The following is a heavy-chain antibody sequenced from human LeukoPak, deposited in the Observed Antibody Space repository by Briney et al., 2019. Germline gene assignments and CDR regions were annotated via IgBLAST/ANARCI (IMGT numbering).Heavy chain of an antibody. D-gene: IGHD4-11*01. Sequence: ASVKVSCKASGYTFTSYDINWVRQATGQGLEWMGWMNPNSGNTGYAQKFQGRVTITRNTSISTAYMELSSLRSEDTAVYYCGRGPLPSSNYGYYYYYYMDVWGKGTTVTVSS. CDR3: GRGPLPSSNYGYYYYYYMDV. V-gene: IGHV1-8*03. J-gene: IGHJ6*03. CDR1: GYTFTSYD. CDR2: MNPNSGNT.